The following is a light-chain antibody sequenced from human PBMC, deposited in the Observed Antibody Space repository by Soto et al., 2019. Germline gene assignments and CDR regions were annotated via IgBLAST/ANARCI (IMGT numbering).Light chain of an antibody. CDR3: LQDHNYPST. J-gene: IGKJ2*01. CDR2: AAS. V-gene: IGKV1-6*01. Sequence: AIQMTQSPSSLSASVGDRVTITCRASQGIRNDLGWYQQKPGKAPKLLIYAASSLQSGVSSRFSCSGSGTHFTLTLSSMQPEDFATYYCLQDHNYPSTFGQETKLEIK. CDR1: QGIRND.